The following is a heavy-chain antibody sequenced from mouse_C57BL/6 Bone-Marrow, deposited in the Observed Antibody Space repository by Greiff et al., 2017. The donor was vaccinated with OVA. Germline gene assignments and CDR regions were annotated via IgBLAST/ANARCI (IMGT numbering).Heavy chain of an antibody. D-gene: IGHD1-1*01. J-gene: IGHJ3*01. CDR1: GFTFSDYG. V-gene: IGHV5-17*01. CDR2: ISSGSSTI. Sequence: EVMLVESGGGLVKPGGSLKLSCAASGFTFSDYGMHWVRQAPEKGLEWVAYISSGSSTIYYADTVKGRFTISRDNAKNTLFLQMTSLRSEDTAMYYCARNYEGAWFAYWGQGTLVTVSA. CDR3: ARNYEGAWFAY.